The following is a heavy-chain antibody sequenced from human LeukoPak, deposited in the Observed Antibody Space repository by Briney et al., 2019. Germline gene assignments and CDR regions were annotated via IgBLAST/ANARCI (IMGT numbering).Heavy chain of an antibody. V-gene: IGHV4-59*01. J-gene: IGHJ5*02. CDR3: ARDYSSRGDWFDP. CDR2: IYYSGST. Sequence: SETLSLTCTVSGGSISSYYWSWIRQPPGKGLEWIGYIYYSGSTNYNPSLKSRVTISADTSKNQFSPKLSSVTAADTAVYYCARDYSSRGDWFDPWGQGTLVTVSS. CDR1: GGSISSYY. D-gene: IGHD6-13*01.